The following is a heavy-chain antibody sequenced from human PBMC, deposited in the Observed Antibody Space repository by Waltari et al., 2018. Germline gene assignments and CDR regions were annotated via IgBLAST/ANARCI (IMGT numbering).Heavy chain of an antibody. V-gene: IGHV3-30*04. CDR1: GFTFTSYA. D-gene: IGHD3-10*01. CDR3: ARNGDRRYHYSYMDV. Sequence: QGQLVESGGGVVQPGRSLRLSCADSGFTFTSYAFYWVRRAPGKGMQWVAGISYDGKNTYYANSVRGRFTISRDNSKNTIYLQMNSLRIEDTAVYYCARNGDRRYHYSYMDVWGKGTTVTVSS. J-gene: IGHJ6*03. CDR2: ISYDGKNT.